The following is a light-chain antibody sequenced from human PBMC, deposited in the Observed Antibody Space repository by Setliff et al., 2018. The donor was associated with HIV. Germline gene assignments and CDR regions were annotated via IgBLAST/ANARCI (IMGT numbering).Light chain of an antibody. V-gene: IGLV3-21*04. CDR2: YDP. CDR3: QVWDSATDHYV. CDR1: NIGSKS. J-gene: IGLJ1*01. Sequence: SYELTQPPSVSLAPGETARITCGGNNIGSKSVHWYQQKSGQAPVLVIFYDPDRLSGIPERFSGSSSGNTATLTISRVDAGDEADYYCQVWDSATDHYVFGAGTKATVL.